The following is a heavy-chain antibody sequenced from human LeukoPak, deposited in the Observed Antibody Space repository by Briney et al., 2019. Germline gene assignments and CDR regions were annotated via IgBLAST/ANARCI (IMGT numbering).Heavy chain of an antibody. J-gene: IGHJ4*02. CDR2: IYSGGST. CDR1: GFTVSSNY. D-gene: IGHD3-22*01. Sequence: GSLRLSCAASGFTVSSNYMSWVRQAPGKGLEWVSVIYSGGSTYYADSVKGRFTISRDNSKNTLYLQMNSLRAEDTAVYHCARDKVTYYYDSSGYYPIQYYFDYWGQGTLSPSPQ. CDR3: ARDKVTYYYDSSGYYPIQYYFDY. V-gene: IGHV3-66*01.